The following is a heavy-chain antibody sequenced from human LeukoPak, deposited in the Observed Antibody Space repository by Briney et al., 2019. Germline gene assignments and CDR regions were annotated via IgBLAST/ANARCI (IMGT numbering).Heavy chain of an antibody. Sequence: GASVKVSCKASGYTFTGYYMHWVRQAPGQGLEWMGWINPNSGGTTYAQKFQGRVTMTRDMSTSTVYMELSSLRSEDTAVYYCARRERWLQYYYYMDVWGKGTTVTVSS. V-gene: IGHV1-2*02. J-gene: IGHJ6*03. CDR2: INPNSGGT. D-gene: IGHD5-24*01. CDR3: ARRERWLQYYYYMDV. CDR1: GYTFTGYY.